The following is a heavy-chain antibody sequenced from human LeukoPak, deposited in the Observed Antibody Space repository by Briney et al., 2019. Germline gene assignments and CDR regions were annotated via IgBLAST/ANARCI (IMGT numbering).Heavy chain of an antibody. Sequence: SVKVSCKASGGTFSSYAISWVRQAPGQGLEWMGGIIPIFGTANYAQKFQGRATITADESTSTAYMELSSLRSEDTAVYYCARGSYGYGDYYYYYGMDVWGQGTTVTVSS. D-gene: IGHD5-18*01. V-gene: IGHV1-69*01. CDR3: ARGSYGYGDYYYYYGMDV. CDR1: GGTFSSYA. CDR2: IIPIFGTA. J-gene: IGHJ6*02.